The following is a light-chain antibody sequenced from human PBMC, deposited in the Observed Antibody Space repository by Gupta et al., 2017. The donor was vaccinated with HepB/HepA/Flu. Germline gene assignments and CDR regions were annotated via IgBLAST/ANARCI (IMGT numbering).Light chain of an antibody. CDR3: NQSRGVPQT. J-gene: IGKJ1*01. V-gene: IGKV6D-21*02. CDR2: YVA. Sequence: EIVLTQSPDFQSVTPKEKVTITCRASQSIGRSLNWYQQKPDKSTKLPIKYVAQSISGVPSRVSGSGSGTAFTSTINSLEAEDAAADYCNQSRGVPQTCGQGTKIEIK. CDR1: QSIGRS.